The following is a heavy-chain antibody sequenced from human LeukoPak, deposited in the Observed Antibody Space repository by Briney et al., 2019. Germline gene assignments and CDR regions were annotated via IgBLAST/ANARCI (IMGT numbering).Heavy chain of an antibody. Sequence: SETLSLTCTVSGGSISSYYWSWIRQPPGKGLEWIGYIYYSGSTNYNPSLKSRVTISVDMSKNQFSLKLSSVTAADTAVYYCARVRAVAGNWFDPWGQGTLVTVSS. CDR3: ARVRAVAGNWFDP. J-gene: IGHJ5*02. V-gene: IGHV4-59*01. CDR2: IYYSGST. D-gene: IGHD6-19*01. CDR1: GGSISSYY.